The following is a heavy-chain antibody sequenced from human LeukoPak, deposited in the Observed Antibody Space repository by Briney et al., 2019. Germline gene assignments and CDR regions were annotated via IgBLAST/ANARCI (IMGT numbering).Heavy chain of an antibody. CDR2: INSDGSST. CDR3: AGTSFNDDFDY. Sequence: PGGSLRLYCAAYGFTFSSYWMHWVPQAPGKGRVWVLRINSDGSSTRYADYVKGRITISRDNAKNTLYLQMNSLRAEDTAVYYCAGTSFNDDFDYWGQGTLVTVSS. D-gene: IGHD2-2*01. CDR1: GFTFSSYW. V-gene: IGHV3-74*01. J-gene: IGHJ4*02.